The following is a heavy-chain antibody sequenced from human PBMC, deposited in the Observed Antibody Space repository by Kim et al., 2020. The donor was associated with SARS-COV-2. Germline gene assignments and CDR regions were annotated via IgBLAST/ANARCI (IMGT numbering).Heavy chain of an antibody. CDR2: INSDGGT. Sequence: GGSLRLSCAASGFSVSSNYMSWVRQAPGKGLEWVSMINSDGGTYYADSVKGRFTVSRDNFKNTLYLQMDGLRAEDTAVYYCARGWFYGPGTTGYWGQGTLVTVSS. D-gene: IGHD3-10*01. J-gene: IGHJ4*02. CDR1: GFSVSSNY. CDR3: ARGWFYGPGTTGY. V-gene: IGHV3-53*01.